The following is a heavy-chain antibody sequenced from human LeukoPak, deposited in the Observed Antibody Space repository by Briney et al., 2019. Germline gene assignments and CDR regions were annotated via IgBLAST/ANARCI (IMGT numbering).Heavy chain of an antibody. CDR1: GGSITSNSYY. V-gene: IGHV4-39*01. J-gene: IGHJ4*02. CDR2: ITYGGST. D-gene: IGHD3-10*01. CDR3: ARQGIRGVIQALDY. Sequence: SETLSLTCTVSGGSITSNSYYWGWIRQPPGKGLEWIGSITYGGSTYYNPSLKSRVTISVDTSKNQFSLKLSSVTAADTAVYYCARQGIRGVIQALDYWGQGTLVTVSS.